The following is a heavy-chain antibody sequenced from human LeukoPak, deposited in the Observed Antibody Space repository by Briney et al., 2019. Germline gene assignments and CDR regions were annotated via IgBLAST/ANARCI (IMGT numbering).Heavy chain of an antibody. D-gene: IGHD3-22*01. CDR1: GFTFSNYA. J-gene: IGHJ4*02. Sequence: GGSLRLSCAASGFTFSNYAMNWVRQAPGKGLEWVSTINDSGGSTYYADSVKGRFTISRDNSKNTLYLQMNSLRAEDTAVYYCAKDPGSGYSTDFDYWGQGTLVTVSS. CDR2: INDSGGST. V-gene: IGHV3-23*01. CDR3: AKDPGSGYSTDFDY.